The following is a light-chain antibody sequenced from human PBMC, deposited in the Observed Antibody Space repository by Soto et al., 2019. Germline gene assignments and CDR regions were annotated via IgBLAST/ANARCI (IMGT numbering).Light chain of an antibody. CDR3: QPYGNSPLT. J-gene: IGKJ4*01. V-gene: IGKV3-20*01. CDR1: QSVTSSY. CDR2: GAS. Sequence: EIVLTQSPGTLSLSPGERATLSCRASQSVTSSYLAWYQQKPGQAPRLLIYGASSRATGIPDRFSGSGSGTDFTLTISRLEPEYCAVYYCQPYGNSPLTFGGGTKVESK.